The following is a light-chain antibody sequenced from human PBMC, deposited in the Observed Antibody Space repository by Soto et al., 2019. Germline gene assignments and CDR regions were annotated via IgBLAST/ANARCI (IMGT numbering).Light chain of an antibody. Sequence: QSALTQPPSASGSPGQSVTISCTGTSSDVGGYNYVSWYQQHPGKVPKLMIYEVTKRPSGVPDRFSCSKSGNTASLTVSGLQAEDEADYYCSSYAGSNILVFGGGTKVTVL. J-gene: IGLJ3*02. CDR3: SSYAGSNILV. CDR2: EVT. CDR1: SSDVGGYNY. V-gene: IGLV2-8*01.